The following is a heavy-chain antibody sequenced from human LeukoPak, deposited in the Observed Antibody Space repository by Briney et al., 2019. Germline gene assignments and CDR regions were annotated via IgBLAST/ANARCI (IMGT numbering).Heavy chain of an antibody. CDR1: GGSFSGYY. CDR2: INHSGST. D-gene: IGHD6-13*01. V-gene: IGHV4-34*01. Sequence: SETLSLTCAVYGGSFSGYYWSWIRQPPGKGLEWIGEINHSGSTNYNPSLKSRVTISVDTSKNQFSLKLSSVTAADTAVDYCARGSLIAAAGDYWGQGTLVTVSS. J-gene: IGHJ4*02. CDR3: ARGSLIAAAGDY.